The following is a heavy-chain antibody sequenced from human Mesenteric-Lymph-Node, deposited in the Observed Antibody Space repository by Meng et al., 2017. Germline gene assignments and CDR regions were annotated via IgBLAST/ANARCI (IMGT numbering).Heavy chain of an antibody. CDR3: ARAEYYNWFDP. CDR2: IYYSGNT. CDR1: GGSMSSVDYF. D-gene: IGHD1-14*01. J-gene: IGHJ5*02. V-gene: IGHV4-30-4*01. Sequence: VQLQHWAAGLLKPSQTLSLTCTVSGGSMSSVDYFWNWIRQPPGKGLEWIGYIYYSGNTYYNPSLKSRVTISIDTSKNQFSLKLSSVTAADTAVYYCARAEYYNWFDPWGQGTLVTVSS.